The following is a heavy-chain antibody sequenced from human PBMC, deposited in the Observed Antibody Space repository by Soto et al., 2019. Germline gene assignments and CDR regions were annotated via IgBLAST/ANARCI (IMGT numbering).Heavy chain of an antibody. CDR3: ARGPGAAAGTGDFDY. J-gene: IGHJ4*02. V-gene: IGHV3-53*01. Sequence: VGSLRLSCAASWFTVSSNYMSWVRQAPGKGLEWVSVIYSGGSTYYADSVKGRFTISRDNSKNTLYLQMNSLRAEDTAVYYCARGPGAAAGTGDFDYWGQGTLVTVSS. CDR2: IYSGGST. D-gene: IGHD6-13*01. CDR1: WFTVSSNY.